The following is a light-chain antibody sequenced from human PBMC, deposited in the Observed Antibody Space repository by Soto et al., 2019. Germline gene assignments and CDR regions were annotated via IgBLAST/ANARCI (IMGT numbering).Light chain of an antibody. CDR3: QQYKNWTGT. V-gene: IGKV3-15*01. J-gene: IGKJ2*01. CDR1: QSVSSN. CDR2: GAS. Sequence: EIVMTQSPATLSVSPGERATLSCRASQSVSSNLAWYQHKPGQAPRLLIYGASTRATTIPARFSGSGSGTEFTLTISSLQSEDFAVYFCQQYKNWTGTFGQGTRLEIK.